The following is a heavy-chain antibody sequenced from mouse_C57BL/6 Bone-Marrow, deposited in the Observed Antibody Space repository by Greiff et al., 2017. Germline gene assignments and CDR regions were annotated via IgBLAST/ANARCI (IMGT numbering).Heavy chain of an antibody. CDR3: ARQSDYVLYDFDD. J-gene: IGHJ2*01. CDR1: GFTFSDYC. D-gene: IGHD2-13*01. V-gene: IGHV5-12*01. CDR2: ISNGGGST. Sequence: EVLLVESGGGLVQPGGSLKLSCAASGFTFSDYCMHWVRQTPEKRLEWVAYISNGGGSTYYPDTVKGRFTISRDNANNTLYLQMRRLKSEDTAMYYCARQSDYVLYDFDDWGQGTTVTVYS.